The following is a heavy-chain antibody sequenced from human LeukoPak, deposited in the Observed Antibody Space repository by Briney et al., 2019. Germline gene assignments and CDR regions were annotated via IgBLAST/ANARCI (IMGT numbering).Heavy chain of an antibody. J-gene: IGHJ4*02. CDR3: ARGGGGDCWDY. Sequence: SETLSLTCAVYGGSFSGYYWSWIRQPPGKGLERIGSIYYSGSTYYNPSLKSRVTISVDTSKNQFSLKLSSVTAADTAVYYCARGGGGDCWDYWGQGTLVTVSS. CDR2: IYYSGST. D-gene: IGHD2-21*02. CDR1: GGSFSGYY. V-gene: IGHV4-34*01.